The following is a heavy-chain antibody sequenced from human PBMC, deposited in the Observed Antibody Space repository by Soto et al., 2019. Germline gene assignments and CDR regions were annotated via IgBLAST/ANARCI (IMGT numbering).Heavy chain of an antibody. CDR1: GYTFTSYD. CDR2: MNPNSGNT. D-gene: IGHD6-6*01. V-gene: IGHV1-8*01. Sequence: ASVKVSCKASGYTFTSYDINWVRQATGQGLEWMGWMNPNSGNTGYAQKFQGRVTMTRNTSISTAYMELSSLRSEDTAVYYCAKEGYSSSSAGSWFDYWGQGTLVTVSS. CDR3: AKEGYSSSSAGSWFDY. J-gene: IGHJ4*02.